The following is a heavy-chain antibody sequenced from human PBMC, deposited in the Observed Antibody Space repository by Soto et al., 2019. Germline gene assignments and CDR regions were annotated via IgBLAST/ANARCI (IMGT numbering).Heavy chain of an antibody. D-gene: IGHD3-22*01. V-gene: IGHV3-64D*06. CDR2: IGYNGGSS. J-gene: IGHJ4*02. CDR3: VKGDDSSGHYSYFDY. CDR1: GFAFSKYA. Sequence: PGGSLRLSCSASGFAFSKYAMHWFRQAPGKGLVYVSGIGYNGGSSYYADSVKGRFTISRDNSKNTLNLQMSSLRAEDTAVYYCVKGDDSSGHYSYFDYWGQGTLVTVSS.